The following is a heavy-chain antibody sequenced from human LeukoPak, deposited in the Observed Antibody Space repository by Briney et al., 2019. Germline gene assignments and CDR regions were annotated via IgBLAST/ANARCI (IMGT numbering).Heavy chain of an antibody. J-gene: IGHJ4*02. CDR1: GGSISSSSYY. Sequence: PSETLSLTCTVSGGSISSSSYYWGWIRQPPGKGLEWIGSIYYSGSTYYNPSLKSRVTISVDTSKNQFSLNLNSVTPADTAVYYCARDSSSAWFFDYWGQGTLVTVSS. CDR2: IYYSGST. CDR3: ARDSSSAWFFDY. D-gene: IGHD6-19*01. V-gene: IGHV4-39*07.